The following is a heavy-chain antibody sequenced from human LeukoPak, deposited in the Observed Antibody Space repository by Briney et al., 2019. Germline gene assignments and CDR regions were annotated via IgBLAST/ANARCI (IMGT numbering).Heavy chain of an antibody. CDR2: SYHSGST. D-gene: IGHD3-22*01. J-gene: IGHJ4*02. V-gene: IGHV4-61*01. CDR3: ARWDSSEDY. CDR1: GAPISSHSDY. Sequence: SETLSLTCTVSGAPISSHSDYKWTWIRQTPGKGLEWIGYSYHSGSTNYNPPLWGRVTISVDTSKDQFSLKLSSVTAADTAVYYCARWDSSEDYWGQGTLVTVSS.